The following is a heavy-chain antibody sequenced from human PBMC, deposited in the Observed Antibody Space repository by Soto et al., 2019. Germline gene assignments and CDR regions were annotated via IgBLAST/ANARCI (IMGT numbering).Heavy chain of an antibody. V-gene: IGHV4-31*03. J-gene: IGHJ4*02. CDR1: GGSISSGGYY. CDR3: AREGYSGYDEAHSY. CDR2: IYYSGST. Sequence: QVQLQESGPGLVKPSQTLSLTCTVSGGSISSGGYYWSWIRQHPGKGLEWIGYIYYSGSTYYNPSLKSRVTISVDTSKNQFSLKMSSVTAADTAVYYCAREGYSGYDEAHSYWGQGTLVTVSS. D-gene: IGHD5-12*01.